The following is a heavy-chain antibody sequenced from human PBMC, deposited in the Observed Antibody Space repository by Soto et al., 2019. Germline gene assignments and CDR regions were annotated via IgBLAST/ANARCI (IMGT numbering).Heavy chain of an antibody. D-gene: IGHD3-10*01. Sequence: EVQLLESGGGLVQPGGSLRLSCAASGFTFSSYAMSWVRPAPGTGLEWVSAISGSGGSTYYADSVKGRFTISRDNSKNTLYRQMNSLRAEDTAVYYCAKGLRGSGRDWFDPGGQGTLVTVSS. CDR3: AKGLRGSGRDWFDP. V-gene: IGHV3-23*01. CDR2: ISGSGGST. J-gene: IGHJ5*02. CDR1: GFTFSSYA.